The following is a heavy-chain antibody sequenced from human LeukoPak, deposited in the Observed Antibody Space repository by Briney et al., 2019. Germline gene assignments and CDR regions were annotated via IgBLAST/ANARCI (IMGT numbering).Heavy chain of an antibody. CDR2: IYYSGTT. CDR3: AREHGSGSYFDY. V-gene: IGHV4-31*03. D-gene: IGHD3-10*01. CDR1: SGSISSGGYY. J-gene: IGHJ4*02. Sequence: SQTLSLTCTVSSGSISSGGYYWTWIRQHPGRGLEWIGCIYYSGTTYYNPSLKSRITISIDTSKNQFSLNLNSVTAADTAVYHCAREHGSGSYFDYWGQGTLVTVSS.